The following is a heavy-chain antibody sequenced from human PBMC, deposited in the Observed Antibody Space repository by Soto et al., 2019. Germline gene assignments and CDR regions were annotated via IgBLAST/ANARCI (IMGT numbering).Heavy chain of an antibody. CDR1: GYTFTGYY. CDR3: AKGGAIVAAGTRVYLYNAMDV. V-gene: IGHV1-2*02. J-gene: IGHJ6*02. D-gene: IGHD1-26*01. CDR2: INPNSGDT. Sequence: ASVKVSCKASGYTFTGYYVHWVRQAPGQGLEWMGWINPNSGDTYLAQRFQGRVTMNSDTSIGTAYMELRGLTSDDTAEIYCAKGGAIVAAGTRVYLYNAMDVWGQGTTVTVSS.